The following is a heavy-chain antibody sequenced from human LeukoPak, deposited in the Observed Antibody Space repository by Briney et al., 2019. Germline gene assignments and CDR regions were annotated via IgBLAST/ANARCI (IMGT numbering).Heavy chain of an antibody. CDR3: AREQYYFDY. CDR2: MNPNSGNT. V-gene: IGHV1-8*01. D-gene: IGHD6-19*01. CDR1: GYTFTSYD. J-gene: IGHJ4*02. Sequence: ASVKVSCKASGYTFTSYDINWVRQATGQGLEWMGWMNPNSGNTGYAQRFQGRVTMTTDTSTSTAYMELRSLRSDDTAVYYCAREQYYFDYWGQGTLVTVSS.